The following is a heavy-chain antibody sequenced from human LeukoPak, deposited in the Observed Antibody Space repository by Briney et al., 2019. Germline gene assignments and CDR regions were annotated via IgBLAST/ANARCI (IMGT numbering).Heavy chain of an antibody. CDR1: GFTFSSYS. CDR3: ARVSSNYYYYYGMDV. Sequence: GGSLRLSCAASGFTFSSYSMNWVRQAPGKGLEWVSYISSSSSTIYYADSVKGRFTISRDNAKNSLYLQMNSLRDEDTAVYYCARVSSNYYYYYGMDVWGQGTTVTVSS. V-gene: IGHV3-48*02. CDR2: ISSSSSTI. J-gene: IGHJ6*02. D-gene: IGHD2-2*01.